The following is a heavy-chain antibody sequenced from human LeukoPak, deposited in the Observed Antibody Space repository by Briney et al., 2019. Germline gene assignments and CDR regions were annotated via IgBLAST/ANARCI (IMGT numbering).Heavy chain of an antibody. J-gene: IGHJ5*02. V-gene: IGHV3-74*01. CDR1: GFTFSDYW. CDR2: INSDGTTT. D-gene: IGHD2-8*01. Sequence: PGGSLRLSCAASGFTFSDYWMHWVRQAPGKGPVWVSRINSDGTTTTYADSVKGRFTISRDNAKNTLYVQMSSLRAEDTAVNYCARDNGNWFDPWGQGTLVTVSS. CDR3: ARDNGNWFDP.